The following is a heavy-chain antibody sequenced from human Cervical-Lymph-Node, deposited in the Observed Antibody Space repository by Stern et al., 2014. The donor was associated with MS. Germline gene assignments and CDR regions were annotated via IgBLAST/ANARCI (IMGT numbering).Heavy chain of an antibody. CDR3: AADHCSGGSCYSYYYYYGMDV. J-gene: IGHJ6*02. D-gene: IGHD2-15*01. Sequence: QMQLVQSGPEVKKPGTSVKVSCKASGFTFTSSAVPWVRQARGQRLEWIGWIVVGSGNTNYAQKFQERVTITRDMSTSTAYMELSSLRSEDTAVYYCAADHCSGGSCYSYYYYYGMDVWGQGTTVTVSS. CDR2: IVVGSGNT. CDR1: GFTFTSSA. V-gene: IGHV1-58*01.